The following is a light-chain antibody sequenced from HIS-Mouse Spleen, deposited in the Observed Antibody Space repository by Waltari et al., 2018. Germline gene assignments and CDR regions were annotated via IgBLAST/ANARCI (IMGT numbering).Light chain of an antibody. Sequence: EIVLTQSPGTLSLSPGERATLSCRASQSVSSSYLAWYQQKPGQAPRLLIYGASSRGTGITYRFSGSGSGTDFTLTISRLEPEDFAVYYCQQYGSSPPWTFGQGTKVEIK. CDR1: QSVSSSY. J-gene: IGKJ1*01. CDR2: GAS. CDR3: QQYGSSPPWT. V-gene: IGKV3-20*01.